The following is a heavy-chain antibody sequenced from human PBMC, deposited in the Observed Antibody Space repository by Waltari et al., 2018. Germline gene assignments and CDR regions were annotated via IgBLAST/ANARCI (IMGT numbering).Heavy chain of an antibody. CDR2: ISDGSDYS. V-gene: IGHV3-21*01. CDR1: GLNFRSYS. D-gene: IGHD2-15*01. J-gene: IGHJ4*02. CDR3: ARDCYCSDGRCTDY. Sequence: EVQLVESGGGLVKPGGPLRLSCVVSGLNFRSYSMNWVRQAPGKGLEWVSYISDGSDYSYYADSVKGRFTISRDNAKNSLYLQMNRLRTDDTAVYYCARDCYCSDGRCTDYWGQGTLVTVSS.